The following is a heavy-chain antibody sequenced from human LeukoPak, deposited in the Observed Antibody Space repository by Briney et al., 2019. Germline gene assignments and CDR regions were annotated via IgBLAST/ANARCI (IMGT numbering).Heavy chain of an antibody. D-gene: IGHD1-26*01. Sequence: SETLSLTCTVSGGSISSYYWSWIRQPPGKGLEWIGYIYYSGSTNYNPSLKSRVTISVDTSKNQFSLKLRSVTAADTAVYYCARGFPFYSGSYSYYYYYYMDVWGKGTTVTVSS. CDR2: IYYSGST. V-gene: IGHV4-59*12. CDR3: ARGFPFYSGSYSYYYYYYMDV. J-gene: IGHJ6*03. CDR1: GGSISSYY.